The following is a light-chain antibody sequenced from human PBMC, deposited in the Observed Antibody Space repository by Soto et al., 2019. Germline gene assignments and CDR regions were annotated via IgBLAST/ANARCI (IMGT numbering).Light chain of an antibody. Sequence: QSALTQPASVSGSPGQSITISCTGTSSDVGGYDFVSWYQQHPGKVPKLMIYEVNKRPSGVPDRFSGSKSGNTASLTVSGLQAEDEADYYCSSYAGSSNVFGTGTKLTVL. CDR1: SSDVGGYDF. CDR3: SSYAGSSNV. CDR2: EVN. J-gene: IGLJ1*01. V-gene: IGLV2-8*01.